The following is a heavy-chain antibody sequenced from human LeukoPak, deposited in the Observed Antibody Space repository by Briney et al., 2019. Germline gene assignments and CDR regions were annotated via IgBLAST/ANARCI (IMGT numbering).Heavy chain of an antibody. CDR2: IYYSGNT. CDR3: ARDGIGSSTPFDY. J-gene: IGHJ4*02. Sequence: SETLSLTCTVSGVSISSSNSYWGWIRQPPGKGLEWIGSIYYSGNTYYNASLKSQVSISIDTSKNQFSLKLSSVTAADTAVYYCARDGIGSSTPFDYWGQGTLVTVSS. D-gene: IGHD6-6*01. CDR1: GVSISSSNSY. V-gene: IGHV4-39*07.